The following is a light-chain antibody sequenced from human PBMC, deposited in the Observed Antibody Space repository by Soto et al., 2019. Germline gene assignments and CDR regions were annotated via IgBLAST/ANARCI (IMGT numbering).Light chain of an antibody. CDR2: TNT. Sequence: QSVLTQPPSASGTPGQRVTISCSGSSSNVGGNPVNWYQHVPTTAPKLLIYTNTQRPSCVPDRFSGSKSGTSASLAISGLQSEDEADYYCASWDDSLNGPVFGTGTKLTVL. CDR1: SSNVGGNP. CDR3: ASWDDSLNGPV. J-gene: IGLJ1*01. V-gene: IGLV1-44*01.